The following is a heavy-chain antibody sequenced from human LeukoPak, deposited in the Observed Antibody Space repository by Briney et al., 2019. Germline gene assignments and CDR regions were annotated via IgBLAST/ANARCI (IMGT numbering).Heavy chain of an antibody. CDR1: GFTVSSNY. Sequence: GGSLRLSCAASGFTVSSNYMSWVRQAPGKGLEWVSVIYSGGSTYYADSVKGRFTISRDNSKNTLYLQMNSLKTEDTAVYYCIRHAASGGSGVDYWGQGTLVTVSS. V-gene: IGHV3-53*01. J-gene: IGHJ4*02. D-gene: IGHD3-10*01. CDR3: IRHAASGGSGVDY. CDR2: IYSGGST.